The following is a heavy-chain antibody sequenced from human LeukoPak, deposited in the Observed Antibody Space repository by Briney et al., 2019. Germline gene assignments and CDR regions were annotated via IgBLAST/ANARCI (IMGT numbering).Heavy chain of an antibody. D-gene: IGHD2-21*02. CDR3: ARDLGDDGGSLDY. Sequence: ASVTVSCKASGGTFSSYAISWVRQAPGQGLEWMGGIIPILGTANYAQKFQGRVTITADESTSTAYMELGSLRSEDTAVYYCARDLGDDGGSLDYWGQGTLVTVSS. CDR1: GGTFSSYA. J-gene: IGHJ4*02. CDR2: IIPILGTA. V-gene: IGHV1-69*13.